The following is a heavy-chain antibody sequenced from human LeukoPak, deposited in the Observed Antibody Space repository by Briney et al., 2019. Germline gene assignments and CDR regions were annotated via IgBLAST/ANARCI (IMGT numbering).Heavy chain of an antibody. CDR2: INPNSGGT. V-gene: IGHV1-2*04. CDR3: ARGPHIAAAGIWYFDY. CDR1: GYTFTGYY. Sequence: ASVKVSCKASGYTFTGYYMHWVRQAPGQGREWMGWINPNSGGTNYAQKFQGWVTMTRDTSISTAYMELSRLRSDDTAVYYCARGPHIAAAGIWYFDYWGQGTLVTVSS. D-gene: IGHD6-13*01. J-gene: IGHJ4*02.